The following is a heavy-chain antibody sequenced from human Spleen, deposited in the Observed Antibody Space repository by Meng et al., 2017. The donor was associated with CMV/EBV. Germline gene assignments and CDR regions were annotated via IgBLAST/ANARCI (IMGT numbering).Heavy chain of an antibody. CDR2: ISSSGSTI. CDR1: GFTFSSYE. CDR3: ARETRLRY. J-gene: IGHJ4*02. D-gene: IGHD3-9*01. V-gene: IGHV3-48*03. Sequence: GGSLRLSCAASGFTFSSYEMNWVRQAPGKGLEWVSYISSSGSTIYYADSVKGRFTISRDNDNNTLFLHMDGLRVEDTAIYYCARETRLRYWGRGTLVTVSS.